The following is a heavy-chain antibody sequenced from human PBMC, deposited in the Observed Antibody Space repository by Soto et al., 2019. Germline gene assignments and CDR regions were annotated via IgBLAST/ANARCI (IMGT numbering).Heavy chain of an antibody. CDR2: IKSKTGGGTT. J-gene: IGHJ3*02. CDR3: ATASSGRSFDAIDI. D-gene: IGHD6-19*01. Sequence: PGGSLRLSCAASGFTFTNAWMNWVRQAPGKGLGWVGRIKSKTGGGTTDYAAPVKGRLTISRDDSKNTLYLQMNSLKTEDTAVYYCATASSGRSFDAIDIWGQGTTVTVSS. V-gene: IGHV3-15*07. CDR1: GFTFTNAW.